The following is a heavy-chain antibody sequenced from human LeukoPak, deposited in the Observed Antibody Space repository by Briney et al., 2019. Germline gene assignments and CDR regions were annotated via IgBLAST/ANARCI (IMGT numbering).Heavy chain of an antibody. J-gene: IGHJ4*02. CDR3: ATTYYYDSSGLPGY. Sequence: SETLSLTCAVYGGSFSGYYWSWIRQPPGKGLEWIGEINHSGSTNYNPSLKSRVTISADTSKNQFSLKLSSVTAADTAVYYCATTYYYDSSGLPGYWGQGTLVTVSS. D-gene: IGHD3-22*01. V-gene: IGHV4-34*01. CDR1: GGSFSGYY. CDR2: INHSGST.